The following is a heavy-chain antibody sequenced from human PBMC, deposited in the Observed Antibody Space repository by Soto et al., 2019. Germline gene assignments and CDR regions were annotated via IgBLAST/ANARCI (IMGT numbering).Heavy chain of an antibody. Sequence: GGSLRLSCAGSGFTFSPSGMSWIRQAPGKGLEWVSYISSSSSYTNYADSVKGRFTISRDNAKNSLYLQMNSLRAEDSAVYYCARPSSFFDSYYFAYWGQGTPVTVSS. V-gene: IGHV3-11*03. D-gene: IGHD3-9*01. CDR1: GFTFSPSG. CDR3: ARPSSFFDSYYFAY. CDR2: ISSSSSYT. J-gene: IGHJ4*02.